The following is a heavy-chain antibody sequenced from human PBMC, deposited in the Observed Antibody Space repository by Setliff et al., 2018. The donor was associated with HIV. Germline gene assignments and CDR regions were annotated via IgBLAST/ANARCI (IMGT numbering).Heavy chain of an antibody. Sequence: ASVKVSCKASAYTFTSHGISWVRQAPGQGLEWMGWISAYNGNTNYVQNLQGRVTMTTDTPTSTAYMELSSLRSDDTAVYYCARARGPFSGSYTEDYYYMDVWGKGTTVTVSS. CDR2: ISAYNGNT. CDR3: ARARGPFSGSYTEDYYYMDV. V-gene: IGHV1-18*01. J-gene: IGHJ6*03. CDR1: AYTFTSHG. D-gene: IGHD1-26*01.